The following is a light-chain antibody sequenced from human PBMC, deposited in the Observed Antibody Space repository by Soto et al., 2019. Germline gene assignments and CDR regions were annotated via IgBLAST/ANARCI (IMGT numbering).Light chain of an antibody. CDR2: KAS. CDR1: QSIRSW. V-gene: IGKV1-5*03. Sequence: DIQLTQSPSTLSASVGDRVTITCRASQSIRSWLAWYQQKPGKAPKLLIYKASSLESGVPSRFRGSGSGTEFTLTISSLQPDVFATYYCQQYNSFPYTFGQGTKLEIK. J-gene: IGKJ2*01. CDR3: QQYNSFPYT.